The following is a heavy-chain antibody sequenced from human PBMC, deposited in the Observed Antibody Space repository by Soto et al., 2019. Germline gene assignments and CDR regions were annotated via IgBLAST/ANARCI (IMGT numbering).Heavy chain of an antibody. Sequence: GGSLRLSCAASGFTFNTYVMTWVRQAPGKGLEWVSAIGGSGTNTYYADSVKGRFTISRDNSKNMLYLQMNSLRVVDTAVYYCARDWASGGQGTLVTVSS. D-gene: IGHD7-27*01. J-gene: IGHJ4*01. CDR1: GFTFNTYV. CDR2: IGGSGTNT. V-gene: IGHV3-23*01. CDR3: ARDWAS.